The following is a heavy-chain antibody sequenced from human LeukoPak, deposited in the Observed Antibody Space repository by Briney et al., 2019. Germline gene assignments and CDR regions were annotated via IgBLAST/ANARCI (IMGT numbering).Heavy chain of an antibody. CDR3: ARQRAIGKLSAFDY. D-gene: IGHD1-26*01. CDR1: GFTFSSYG. CDR2: ISYDGSNK. V-gene: IGHV3-30*19. Sequence: PGGSLRLSCAASGFTFSSYGMHWVRQAPGKGLEWVAVISYDGSNKYYADSVKGRFTISRDNSKNTLYLQMNSLRAEDTAVYYCARQRAIGKLSAFDYWGQGTLVTVSS. J-gene: IGHJ4*02.